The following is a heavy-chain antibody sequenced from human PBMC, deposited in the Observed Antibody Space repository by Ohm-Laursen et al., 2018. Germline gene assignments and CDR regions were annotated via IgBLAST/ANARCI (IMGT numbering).Heavy chain of an antibody. J-gene: IGHJ3*02. CDR2: INPSGGNT. Sequence: ASVKVSCKVSGYTFTSHYIHWVRQAPGQGLEWMGIINPSGGNTRYSQKFQGRVTMTKDTSTVYMELSSLRSEDTALYYCARDRRYSSGWTDAFDIWGQGTMVTVSS. CDR1: GYTFTSHY. V-gene: IGHV1-46*01. D-gene: IGHD6-19*01. CDR3: ARDRRYSSGWTDAFDI.